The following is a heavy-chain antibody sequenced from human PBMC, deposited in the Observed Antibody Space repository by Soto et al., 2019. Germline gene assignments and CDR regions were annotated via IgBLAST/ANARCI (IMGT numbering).Heavy chain of an antibody. Sequence: SVKVSCKASGGTFSSYTISWVRQAPGQGLEWMGRIIPILGIANYAQKFQGRVTITAGKSTSTAYMELSSLRSEDTAVYYCASNSDATTLNYYYYYMDVWGKGTTVTVSS. CDR2: IIPILGIA. CDR3: ASNSDATTLNYYYYYMDV. V-gene: IGHV1-69*02. J-gene: IGHJ6*03. D-gene: IGHD2-21*02. CDR1: GGTFSSYT.